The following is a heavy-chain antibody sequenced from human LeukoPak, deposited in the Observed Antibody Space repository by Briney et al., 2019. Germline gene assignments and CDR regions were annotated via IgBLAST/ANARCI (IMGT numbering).Heavy chain of an antibody. CDR3: ARDADYGDYVGWFDP. Sequence: SVKVSCKASGGTFSSYAISWVRQAPGQGLEWMGRIIPILGIANYAQKFQGRVTITADKSTSTAYMELSSLRSEDTAVYYCARDADYGDYVGWFDPWGQGTLVTVSS. J-gene: IGHJ5*02. D-gene: IGHD4-17*01. CDR2: IIPILGIA. CDR1: GGTFSSYA. V-gene: IGHV1-69*04.